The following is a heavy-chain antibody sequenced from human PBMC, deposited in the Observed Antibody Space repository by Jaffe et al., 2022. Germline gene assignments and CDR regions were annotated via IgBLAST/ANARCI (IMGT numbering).Heavy chain of an antibody. D-gene: IGHD2-15*01. CDR1: GGSISSSSYY. Sequence: QLQLQESGPGLVKPSETLSLTCTVSGGSISSSSYYWGWIRQPPGKGLEWIGSIYYSGSTYYNPSLKSRVTISVDTSKNQFSLKLSSVTAADTAVYYCARHRQHDRVGYCSGGSCYFPDYWGQGTLVTVSS. J-gene: IGHJ4*02. V-gene: IGHV4-39*01. CDR2: IYYSGST. CDR3: ARHRQHDRVGYCSGGSCYFPDY.